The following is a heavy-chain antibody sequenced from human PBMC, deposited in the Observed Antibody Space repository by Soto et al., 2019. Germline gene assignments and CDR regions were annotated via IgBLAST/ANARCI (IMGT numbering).Heavy chain of an antibody. CDR3: ARDGGRGYYGSGTYYDF. D-gene: IGHD3-10*01. CDR1: GGSMNRADYY. V-gene: IGHV4-30-4*01. CDR2: IYYNGAT. Sequence: QLQLQESGPGLVKPSQTLSLTCTVSGGSMNRADYYWSWIRQPPGKGLEWLGYIYYNGATYYNPSLVSRLTISVDTSKNQFSLKLRSVTAADTAVYFCARDGGRGYYGSGTYYDFLGQGTLVTVSS. J-gene: IGHJ4*02.